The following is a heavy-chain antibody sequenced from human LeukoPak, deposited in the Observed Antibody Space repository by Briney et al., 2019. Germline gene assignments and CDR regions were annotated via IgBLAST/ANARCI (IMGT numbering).Heavy chain of an antibody. Sequence: GASVTVSCKASGYTFTSYSLCWVRQAPGQGLEWMGIINPSAGSASYAQNFQGRVTMTRDTSKSTAYMELSSLRSEDTALYYCARGRYQLPYYYYYMDVWGKGTTVTISS. CDR2: INPSAGSA. CDR3: ARGRYQLPYYYYYMDV. CDR1: GYTFTSYS. J-gene: IGHJ6*03. V-gene: IGHV1-46*01. D-gene: IGHD2-2*01.